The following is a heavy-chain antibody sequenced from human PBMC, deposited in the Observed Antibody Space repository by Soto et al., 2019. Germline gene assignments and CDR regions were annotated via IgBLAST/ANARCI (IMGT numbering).Heavy chain of an antibody. J-gene: IGHJ4*02. CDR3: AKGTLYYFDS. D-gene: IGHD3-16*02. Sequence: GGSLRLSCAASEFTFSTYAMSWVRQAPGKGLEWVSAISDIGGGTYYADSVKGRFTISRENSKNTLYLQMNSLRAEDTAVYYCAKGTLYYFDSWGQGTLVTVSS. V-gene: IGHV3-23*01. CDR2: ISDIGGGT. CDR1: EFTFSTYA.